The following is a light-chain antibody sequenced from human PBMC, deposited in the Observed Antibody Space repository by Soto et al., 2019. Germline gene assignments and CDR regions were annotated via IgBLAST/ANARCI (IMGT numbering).Light chain of an antibody. Sequence: QSVLTQPPSVSAAPGQRVTIPCSGSNINIGDNHVSWYQQLPGAAPKLLMHSNNLRPSGVPERISGSKFGTAASLAISGLRSEDEAVYYCASWDDRLGAVIFGGGTKLTVL. CDR3: ASWDDRLGAVI. J-gene: IGLJ2*01. CDR1: NINIGDNH. V-gene: IGLV1-47*02. CDR2: SNN.